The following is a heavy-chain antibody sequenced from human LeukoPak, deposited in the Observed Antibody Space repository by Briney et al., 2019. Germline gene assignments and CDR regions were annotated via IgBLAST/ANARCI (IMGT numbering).Heavy chain of an antibody. D-gene: IGHD3-10*01. J-gene: IGHJ4*02. CDR1: GFTFSNYK. CDR3: ARGFGYF. Sequence: GGSLRLSCAASGFTFSNYKMNWVRQAPGKGLEWVSYMSSSGSIIYYSDSVKGRFTISRDNAKNSLYLQMNSLRAEDTAVYYCARGFGYFWGQGTLVTVSS. V-gene: IGHV3-48*03. CDR2: MSSSGSII.